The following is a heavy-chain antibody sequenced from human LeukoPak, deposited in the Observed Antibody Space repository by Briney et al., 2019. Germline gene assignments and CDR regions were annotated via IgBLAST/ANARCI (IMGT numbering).Heavy chain of an antibody. J-gene: IGHJ5*02. D-gene: IGHD6-19*01. CDR3: AREQPNHSSCWYNRFDP. CDR1: GGSISSYY. CDR2: IYYSGST. V-gene: IGHV4-59*01. Sequence: SETLSPTCTVSGGSISSYYWSWIRQPPGKGLEWIGYIYYSGSTNYNPSLKSRVTISVDTSKNQFSLKLSSVTAADTAVYYCAREQPNHSSCWYNRFDPWGQGTLVTVSS.